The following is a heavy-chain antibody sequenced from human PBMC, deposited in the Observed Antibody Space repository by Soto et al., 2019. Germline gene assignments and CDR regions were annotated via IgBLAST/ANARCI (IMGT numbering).Heavy chain of an antibody. CDR3: ARIRTLASAGSLFLRPLDF. V-gene: IGHV1-69*13. Sequence: GASVKVSCKTSGVSFRNSAICWVRQAPGQGLEWVGGVTPLFGTTNYAQKFEDRVTITADATTTTAYMELTSLTSEDTAVYFCARIRTLASAGSLFLRPLDFWGQGTMVTVSS. CDR1: GVSFRNSA. D-gene: IGHD6-13*01. J-gene: IGHJ4*02. CDR2: VTPLFGTT.